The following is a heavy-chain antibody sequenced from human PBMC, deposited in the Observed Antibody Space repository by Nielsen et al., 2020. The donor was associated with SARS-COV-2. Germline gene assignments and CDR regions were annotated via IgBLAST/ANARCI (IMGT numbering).Heavy chain of an antibody. CDR1: GFTFSSYA. D-gene: IGHD4-17*01. Sequence: GESLQISCAASGFTFSSYAMSWVRQAPGKELEWVSAISGGGGSTYYADSVKGRFTISRDNSKNTLYLQMNSLRAEDTAVYYCARDGRVYGDYVGWGLGDYWGQGTLVTVSS. V-gene: IGHV3-23*01. J-gene: IGHJ4*02. CDR2: ISGGGGST. CDR3: ARDGRVYGDYVGWGLGDY.